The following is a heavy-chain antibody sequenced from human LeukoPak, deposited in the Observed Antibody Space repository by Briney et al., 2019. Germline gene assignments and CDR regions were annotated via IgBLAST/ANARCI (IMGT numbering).Heavy chain of an antibody. Sequence: WASVKVSCKASGYTFTSYGISWVRQAPGQGLEWMGWISAYNGNTNYAQKLQGRVTMTTDTSTSTAYMELRSLRSDDTAVYYCARDGMGSGYYYKDAFDIWGQGTMVTVSS. CDR3: ARDGMGSGYYYKDAFDI. CDR2: ISAYNGNT. J-gene: IGHJ3*02. CDR1: GYTFTSYG. D-gene: IGHD3-22*01. V-gene: IGHV1-18*01.